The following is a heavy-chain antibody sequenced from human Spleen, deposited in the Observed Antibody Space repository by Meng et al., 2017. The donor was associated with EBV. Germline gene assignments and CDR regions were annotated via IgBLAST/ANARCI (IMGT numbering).Heavy chain of an antibody. CDR3: ARRPVDNFGYFDL. D-gene: IGHD5-24*01. CDR2: INHSGST. CDR1: GGSINSDTYY. J-gene: IGHJ2*01. V-gene: IGHV4-39*07. Sequence: PLTESGPGPMKPSATLSLTCPVSGGSINSDTYYWGWIRQPPGRGLEWIGEINHSGSTNYNPSLKSRVTISVDTSKNQFSLKLSSVTAADTAVYYCARRPVDNFGYFDLWGRGTLVTVSS.